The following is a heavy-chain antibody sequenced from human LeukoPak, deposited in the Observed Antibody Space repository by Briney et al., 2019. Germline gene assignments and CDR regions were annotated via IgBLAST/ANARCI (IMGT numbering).Heavy chain of an antibody. J-gene: IGHJ4*02. D-gene: IGHD2-15*01. CDR1: NYSISSAYY. CDR3: ARVTTYCSGGSCYPYYFDY. V-gene: IGHV4-38-2*02. Sequence: PSETLSLTCTVSNYSISSAYYWGWIRQPPGKGLEWIGSIYHSGSTYYNPSLKSRVTISVDTSKNQFSLKLSSVTAADTAVYYCARVTTYCSGGSCYPYYFDYWGQGTLVTVSS. CDR2: IYHSGST.